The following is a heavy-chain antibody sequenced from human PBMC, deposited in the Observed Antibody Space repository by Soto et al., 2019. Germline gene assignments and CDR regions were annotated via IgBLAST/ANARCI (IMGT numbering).Heavy chain of an antibody. CDR2: IYPGDSDT. Sequence: GESLKISCKGSGYSFTSYWIGWVRPMPGKGLEWMGIIYPGDSDTRYSPSFQGQVTISADKSISTAYLQWSSLKASDTAMYYCARPREAGKYYYGVDVWGQGTTVTVSS. V-gene: IGHV5-51*01. CDR1: GYSFTSYW. D-gene: IGHD6-19*01. CDR3: ARPREAGKYYYGVDV. J-gene: IGHJ6*02.